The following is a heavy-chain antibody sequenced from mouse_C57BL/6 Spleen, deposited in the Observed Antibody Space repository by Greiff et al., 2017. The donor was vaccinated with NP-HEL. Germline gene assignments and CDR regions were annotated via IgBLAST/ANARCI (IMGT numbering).Heavy chain of an antibody. CDR2: FDPNSGGT. CDR3: ARGRITHYYAMDY. V-gene: IGHV1-72*01. Sequence: QVQLQQPGAELVKPGASVKLSCKASGYTFTSYWMHWVKQRPGRGLEWIGRFDPNSGGTKYNEKFKSKATLTVDKPSSTAYMQLSSLTSEDSAVYYCARGRITHYYAMDYWGQGTSVTVSS. CDR1: GYTFTSYW. D-gene: IGHD1-1*01. J-gene: IGHJ4*01.